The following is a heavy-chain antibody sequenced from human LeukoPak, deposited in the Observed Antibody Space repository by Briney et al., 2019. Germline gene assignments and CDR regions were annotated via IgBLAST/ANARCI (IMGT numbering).Heavy chain of an antibody. D-gene: IGHD6-19*01. CDR2: ISSTSTYI. J-gene: IGHJ4*02. CDR1: GFTFGAYT. V-gene: IGHV3-21*01. CDR3: AKERNLEIAVAGTIFDY. Sequence: GGSLRLSCVASGFTFGAYTMNWVRQAPGKGLEWVSSISSTSTYIHYADSVKGRFTISRDNSKNMIYLEMTSLKAEDTAVYYCAKERNLEIAVAGTIFDYWGQGTLVTVSS.